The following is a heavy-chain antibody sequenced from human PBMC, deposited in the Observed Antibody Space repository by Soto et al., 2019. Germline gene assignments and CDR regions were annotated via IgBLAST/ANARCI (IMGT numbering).Heavy chain of an antibody. J-gene: IGHJ6*02. V-gene: IGHV4-34*01. D-gene: IGHD5-12*01. CDR2: INHSGST. CDR1: GGSFSGYY. CDR3: ASRPMRWLLRETRYYYGMDV. Sequence: SETLSLTCAVYGGSFSGYYWSWIRQPPGKGLEWIGEINHSGSTNCNPSLKSRVTISVDTSKNQFSLKLSSVTAADTAVYYCASRPMRWLLRETRYYYGMDVWGQGTTVTVSS.